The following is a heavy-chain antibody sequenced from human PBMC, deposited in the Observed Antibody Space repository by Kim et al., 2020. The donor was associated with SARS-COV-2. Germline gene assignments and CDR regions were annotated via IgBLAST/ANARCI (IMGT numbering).Heavy chain of an antibody. V-gene: IGHV3-21*01. D-gene: IGHD5-18*01. CDR1: GFTFSSYS. Sequence: GGSLRLSCAASGFTFSSYSMNWVRQAPGKGLEWVSSISSSSSYIYYADSVKGRFTISRDNAKNSLYLQMNSLRAEDTAVYYCARDRTPAQLWLGYYYYGMDVWGQGTTVTVSS. CDR2: ISSSSSYI. CDR3: ARDRTPAQLWLGYYYYGMDV. J-gene: IGHJ6*02.